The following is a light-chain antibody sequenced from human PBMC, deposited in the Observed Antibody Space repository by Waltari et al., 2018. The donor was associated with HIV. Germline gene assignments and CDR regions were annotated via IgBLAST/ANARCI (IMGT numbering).Light chain of an antibody. J-gene: IGKJ1*01. Sequence: EIVMTQSPAPLSVSPGERATLSCRASHGVSISLAWYQQRPGQAPRLLIYGASTRAAGIPARFSGSGSGTEFTLTISSLQSEDFALYYCQQYYNWPPWTFGQGTKVEIK. CDR2: GAS. CDR1: HGVSIS. CDR3: QQYYNWPPWT. V-gene: IGKV3-15*01.